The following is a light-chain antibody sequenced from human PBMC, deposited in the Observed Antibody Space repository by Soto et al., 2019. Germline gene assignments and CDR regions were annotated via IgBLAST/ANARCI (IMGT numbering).Light chain of an antibody. CDR3: QSYDNSLSGYV. Sequence: QSVLTQLPSVSGAPGQRVTISCTGGSSNIGAGYDVHWYQQLPGTAPKLLIYGNSNRPSGVPDRISGSKSGTSASLAITGLQAEDEADYYCQSYDNSLSGYVFGTGTKVTVL. CDR1: SSNIGAGYD. CDR2: GNS. J-gene: IGLJ1*01. V-gene: IGLV1-40*01.